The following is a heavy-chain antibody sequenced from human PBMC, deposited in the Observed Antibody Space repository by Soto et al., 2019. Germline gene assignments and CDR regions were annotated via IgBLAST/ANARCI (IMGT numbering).Heavy chain of an antibody. J-gene: IGHJ3*02. Sequence: SETLSLTCAVSGGSISSGGYSWSWIRQPPGKGLEWIGYIYHSGSTYYNPSLKSRVTISVDRSKNQFSLKLSSVTAADTAVYYCASSPVVVGGAFDIWGQGTMVTVSS. D-gene: IGHD3-22*01. V-gene: IGHV4-30-2*01. CDR1: GGSISSGGYS. CDR2: IYHSGST. CDR3: ASSPVVVGGAFDI.